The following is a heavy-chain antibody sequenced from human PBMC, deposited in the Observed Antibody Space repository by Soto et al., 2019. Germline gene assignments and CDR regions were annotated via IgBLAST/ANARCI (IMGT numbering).Heavy chain of an antibody. Sequence: ASVKVSCKASGGTFSSYAISWVRQAPGQGLEWMGGIIPIFGTANYAQKFQGRVTITADESTSTAYMELSSLRSEDTAVYYCAREGRRGEPCHDAFDIWGQGTMVTVSS. CDR2: IIPIFGTA. V-gene: IGHV1-69*13. J-gene: IGHJ3*02. D-gene: IGHD3-16*01. CDR3: AREGRRGEPCHDAFDI. CDR1: GGTFSSYA.